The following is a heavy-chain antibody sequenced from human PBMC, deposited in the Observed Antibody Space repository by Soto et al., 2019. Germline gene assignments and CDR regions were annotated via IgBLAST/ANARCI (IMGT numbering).Heavy chain of an antibody. CDR1: GGSFSGYY. Sequence: LSLTCAVYGGSFSGYYWSWIRQPPGKGLEWIGEINHSGSTNYNPSLESRVTISVDTSKNQFSLKLSSVTAADTAVYYCARSYETGGDFDYWGQGTLVTVSS. J-gene: IGHJ4*02. CDR2: INHSGST. CDR3: ARSYETGGDFDY. V-gene: IGHV4-34*01. D-gene: IGHD3-16*01.